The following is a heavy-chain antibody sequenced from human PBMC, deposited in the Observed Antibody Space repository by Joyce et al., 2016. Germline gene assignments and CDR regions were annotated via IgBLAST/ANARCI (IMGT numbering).Heavy chain of an antibody. Sequence: EVQLVESGGGLVKPGGSLRLSCAASGIPFNNAWMSWVRQAPGKGLEWVCRIKTKTDGGRTDYAAPVKGRFTISRDDSKTTLFLQMSSLKTEDTAVYYCTTDGYTSDWYAFWGQGTLVTVSS. CDR3: TTDGYTSDWYAF. J-gene: IGHJ4*02. CDR1: GIPFNNAW. V-gene: IGHV3-15*01. D-gene: IGHD6-19*01. CDR2: IKTKTDGGRT.